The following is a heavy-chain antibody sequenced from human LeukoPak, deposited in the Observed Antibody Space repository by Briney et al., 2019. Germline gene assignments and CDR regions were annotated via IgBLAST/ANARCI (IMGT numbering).Heavy chain of an antibody. CDR2: INHSGST. CDR1: CGSFSGYY. CDR3: ATPYSSSTAFDI. J-gene: IGHJ3*02. V-gene: IGHV4-34*01. Sequence: SETLSLTCAVYCGSFSGYYWSWIRQPPGKGLEWIGEINHSGSTNYNPSLKSRVTISVDTSKNQFSLKLSSVTAADTAVYYCATPYSSSTAFDIWGQGTMVTVS. D-gene: IGHD6-6*01.